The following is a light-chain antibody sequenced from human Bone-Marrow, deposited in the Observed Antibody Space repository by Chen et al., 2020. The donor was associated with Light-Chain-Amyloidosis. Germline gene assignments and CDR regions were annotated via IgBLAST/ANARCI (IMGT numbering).Light chain of an antibody. CDR2: RDT. Sequence: SHELTQPPSVSVAPGQTARITGPGADLPTKYAYWYQQKPGQAPVLVIHRDTERPSGISERFSGSSSGTTATLTISGVQAEDEADYHCQSADSSGTYEVIFGGGTKLTVL. CDR3: QSADSSGTYEVI. CDR1: DLPTKY. V-gene: IGLV3-25*03. J-gene: IGLJ2*01.